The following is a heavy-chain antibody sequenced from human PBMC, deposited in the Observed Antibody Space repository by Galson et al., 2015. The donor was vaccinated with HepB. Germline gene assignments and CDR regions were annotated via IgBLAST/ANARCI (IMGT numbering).Heavy chain of an antibody. CDR1: GGTFSSYP. Sequence: VKVSCKASGGTFSSYPITWVRQAPGQGLEWLGRIIPLLGTTKYSQKSQDRVTITADRSTGTAYMELTDLTSEDTAIYYCARVGGRGHTFDYWGQGTQVTVSS. CDR2: IIPLLGTT. V-gene: IGHV1-69*08. D-gene: IGHD2-15*01. J-gene: IGHJ4*02. CDR3: ARVGGRGHTFDY.